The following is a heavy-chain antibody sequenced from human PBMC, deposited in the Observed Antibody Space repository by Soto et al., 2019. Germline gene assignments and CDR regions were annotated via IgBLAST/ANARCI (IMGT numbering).Heavy chain of an antibody. CDR2: ISYDGSNK. CDR3: ANGGDYYYYYGMDV. CDR1: GFTFSSYC. Sequence: GSLKLSCGASGFTFSSYCKHWVRQAPGKGLEWVAVISYDGSNKYYADSVKGRFTISRDNSKNTLYLQMNSLRAEDTAVYYCANGGDYYYYYGMDVWGQGTTVTVSS. J-gene: IGHJ6*02. V-gene: IGHV3-30*18. D-gene: IGHD4-17*01.